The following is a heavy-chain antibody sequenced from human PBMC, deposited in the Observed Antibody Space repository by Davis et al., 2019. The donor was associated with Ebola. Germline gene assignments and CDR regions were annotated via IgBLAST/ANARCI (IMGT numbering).Heavy chain of an antibody. Sequence: SVKRRFTISRDNSKDTLSLQMNSLRVEDTAIYYCAKDLTVASAANYWGQGSLVTVSS. V-gene: IGHV3-11*01. J-gene: IGHJ4*02. D-gene: IGHD6-13*01. CDR3: AKDLTVASAANY.